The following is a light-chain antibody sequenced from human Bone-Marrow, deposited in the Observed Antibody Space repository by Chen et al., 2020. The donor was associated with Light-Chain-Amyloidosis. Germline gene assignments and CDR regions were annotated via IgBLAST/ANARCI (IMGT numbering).Light chain of an antibody. CDR2: DGS. CDR1: SSDVGCYHY. Sequence: QSALTQPASVSGSPGQSIAISCTGTSSDVGCYHYVSWYQQHPGTAPKLVIFDGSYRSSGISNRFSGSKSGHTAYLPISGLQAEDAADYYCSSYTRSSTWLFGGGTRLTVL. CDR3: SSYTRSSTWL. V-gene: IGLV2-14*03. J-gene: IGLJ3*02.